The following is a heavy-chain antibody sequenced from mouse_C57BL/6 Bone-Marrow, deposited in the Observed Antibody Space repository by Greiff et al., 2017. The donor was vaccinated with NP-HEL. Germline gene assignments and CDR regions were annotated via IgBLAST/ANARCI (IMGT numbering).Heavy chain of an antibody. D-gene: IGHD4-1*01. CDR1: GYTFTSYW. V-gene: IGHV1-5*01. J-gene: IGHJ3*01. Sequence: VQLQQSGTVLARPGASVKMSCKTSGYTFTSYWMHWVKQRPGQGLEWIGAIYPGNSDTSYNQKFKGKAKLTAVTSASTAYMELSSLTNEDSAVYYCTSELGRGAWCAYWGQGTLVTVSA. CDR3: TSELGRGAWCAY. CDR2: IYPGNSDT.